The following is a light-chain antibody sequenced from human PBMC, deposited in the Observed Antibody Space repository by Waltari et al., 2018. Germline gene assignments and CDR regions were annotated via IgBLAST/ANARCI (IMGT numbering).Light chain of an antibody. J-gene: IGKJ2*01. CDR2: RAS. Sequence: DIQMTQSPSTLSASVGDRVTITCRASETISNWLAWYQQKPGKAPKLLSYRASNLQSGVPSRFSGSGSGTEFTLTISSLQPDDFATYYCQQYNSYSYTFGQGTKLEIK. CDR1: ETISNW. CDR3: QQYNSYSYT. V-gene: IGKV1-5*03.